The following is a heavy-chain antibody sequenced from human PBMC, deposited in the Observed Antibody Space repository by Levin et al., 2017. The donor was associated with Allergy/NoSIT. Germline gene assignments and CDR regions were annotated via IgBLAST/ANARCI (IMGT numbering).Heavy chain of an antibody. CDR2: ISGNSNFI. J-gene: IGHJ4*02. CDR3: TRSSTNSWSNFEY. CDR1: GFTFSSHA. V-gene: IGHV3-21*01. D-gene: IGHD2-8*01. Sequence: GESLKISCAASGFTFSSHAMNWARQAPGKGLEWVSSISGNSNFIYYVDSVKGRFTVSRDNAKSSLYLQMNNLRVEDTAVYYCTRSSTNSWSNFEYWGPGTLLTVSS.